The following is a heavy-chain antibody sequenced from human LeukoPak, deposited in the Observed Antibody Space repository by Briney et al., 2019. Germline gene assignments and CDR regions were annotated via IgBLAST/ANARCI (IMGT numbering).Heavy chain of an antibody. CDR3: ARDTSGLATGYSGYDYFDY. J-gene: IGHJ4*02. V-gene: IGHV4-34*01. CDR2: INHSGST. Sequence: SETLSLTCAVYGGSFSGYYWSWIRQPPGKGLEWIGEINHSGSTNYNPSLKSRVTISVDTSKNQFSLKLSSVTAADTAVYYCARDTSGLATGYSGYDYFDYWGQGTLVTVSS. CDR1: GGSFSGYY. D-gene: IGHD5-12*01.